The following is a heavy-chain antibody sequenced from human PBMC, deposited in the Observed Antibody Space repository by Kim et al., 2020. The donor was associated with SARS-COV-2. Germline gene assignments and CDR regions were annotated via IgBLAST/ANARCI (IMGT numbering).Heavy chain of an antibody. V-gene: IGHV4-39*01. D-gene: IGHD2-2*01. J-gene: IGHJ4*02. Sequence: YYHPSLKSRVTISVDTSKNQFSLKLSSVTAADTAVYYCARERRYQYYFDYWGQGTLVTVSS. CDR3: ARERRYQYYFDY.